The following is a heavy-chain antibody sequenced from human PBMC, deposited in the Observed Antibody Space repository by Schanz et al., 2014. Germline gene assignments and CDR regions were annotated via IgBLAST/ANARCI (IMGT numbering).Heavy chain of an antibody. Sequence: QVQLQQWGAGLLKPSETLSLTCAFSGGSFSGYWWTWVRQSPGKGLEWIGEVNHGGYTNYNPSLKVRVTVSGAMSKKKFPRRRSSVTAADTAAYYCATWSGTRLFHNWGQGTLVTVSS. D-gene: IGHD1-7*01. J-gene: IGHJ4*02. CDR3: ATWSGTRLFHN. CDR2: VNHGGYT. V-gene: IGHV4-34*01. CDR1: GGSFSGYW.